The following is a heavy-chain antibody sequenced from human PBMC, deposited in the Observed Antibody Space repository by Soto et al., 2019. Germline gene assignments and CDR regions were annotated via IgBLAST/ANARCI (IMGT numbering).Heavy chain of an antibody. J-gene: IGHJ4*02. CDR2: INHSGST. V-gene: IGHV4-34*01. Sequence: QVQLQQWGAGLLKPSETLSLTCAVYGGSFSGYYWSWIRQPPGKGLEWIGEINHSGSTNYNPSLKSRVTVSVDTSKNQFSLKLSSVTAADTAVYYCARGAMITFGGVIEDYWGQGTLVTVSS. CDR3: ARGAMITFGGVIEDY. CDR1: GGSFSGYY. D-gene: IGHD3-16*01.